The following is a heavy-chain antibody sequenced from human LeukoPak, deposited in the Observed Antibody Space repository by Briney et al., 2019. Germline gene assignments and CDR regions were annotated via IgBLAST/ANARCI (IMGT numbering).Heavy chain of an antibody. Sequence: GASVKVSFKASGYTFTGYYIHWVRQAPGQGLAWMGWIDPNSGATYYVQNFQGRITMARDTSFSTAYMEVSSLRSDDTAVYYCARDLVYCSGTTCYKYFDYWGQGTLVTVSS. V-gene: IGHV1-2*02. CDR3: ARDLVYCSGTTCYKYFDY. J-gene: IGHJ4*02. CDR2: IDPNSGAT. CDR1: GYTFTGYY. D-gene: IGHD2-2*02.